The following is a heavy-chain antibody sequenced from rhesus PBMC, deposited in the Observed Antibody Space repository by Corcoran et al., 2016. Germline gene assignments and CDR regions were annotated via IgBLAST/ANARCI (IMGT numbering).Heavy chain of an antibody. V-gene: IGHV4-76*01. Sequence: QVQLQESGPGVVKPSETLSLTCAVSGGSISSGYDWSWIRQPPGKGLGWIGYIYGSSGRPHSTPSLKNRIPVSKDASKTQFSLRLSSVTAANTAVYYCARSYSGYSSQHFDDWGQGVLVTVSS. CDR2: IYGSSGRP. CDR1: GGSISSGYD. D-gene: IGHD5-24*01. CDR3: ARSYSGYSSQHFDD. J-gene: IGHJ4*01.